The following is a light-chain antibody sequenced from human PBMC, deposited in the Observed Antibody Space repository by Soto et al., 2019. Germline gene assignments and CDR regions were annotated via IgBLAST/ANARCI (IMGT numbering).Light chain of an antibody. Sequence: QSVLTQPASVSGSPGQSITISCTGTSGDVGGYKYVSWYQHHTGKAPKLMIYDVNNRPSGVSNRFSGSRSGNTASLTISGVQPEDEADYYCSSFTSSTTLVFGGGTKLTVL. V-gene: IGLV2-14*03. CDR1: SGDVGGYKY. J-gene: IGLJ3*02. CDR3: SSFTSSTTLV. CDR2: DVN.